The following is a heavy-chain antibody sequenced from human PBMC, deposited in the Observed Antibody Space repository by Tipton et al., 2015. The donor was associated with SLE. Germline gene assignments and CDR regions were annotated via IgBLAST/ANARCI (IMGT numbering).Heavy chain of an antibody. J-gene: IGHJ2*01. D-gene: IGHD3-10*01. CDR2: IYSNGDT. V-gene: IGHV4-59*01. Sequence: TLSLTCTVSGGSIINSYWNWIRQPPGKGLEWIGYIYSNGDTSYNPSLKSRATISVDTSKNQFSLKLSSVTAADTAVYYCARVSTYYYGSGSYYRYWYFDLWGRDTLVTVSS. CDR1: GGSIINSY. CDR3: ARVSTYYYGSGSYYRYWYFDL.